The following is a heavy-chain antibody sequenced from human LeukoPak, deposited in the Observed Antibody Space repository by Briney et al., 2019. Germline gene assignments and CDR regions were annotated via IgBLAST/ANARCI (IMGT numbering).Heavy chain of an antibody. CDR2: INHSGST. CDR3: ARGRIAAAGTLAGWFDP. D-gene: IGHD6-13*01. Sequence: PSETLSLTCAVYGGSFSGYYWSWIRQPPGKGLEWIGKINHSGSTNYNPSLKSRVTISVDTSKNQFSLKLSSVTAADTAVYYCARGRIAAAGTLAGWFDPWGQGTLVTVSS. CDR1: GGSFSGYY. V-gene: IGHV4-34*01. J-gene: IGHJ5*02.